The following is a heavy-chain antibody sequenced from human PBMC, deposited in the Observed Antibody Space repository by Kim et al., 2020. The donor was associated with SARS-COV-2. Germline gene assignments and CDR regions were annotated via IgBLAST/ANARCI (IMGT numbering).Heavy chain of an antibody. V-gene: IGHV1-8*01. CDR2: MNPNSCNT. CDR1: GYTFTSYY. CDR3: ARRGYSSGGDPCRDWFDP. Sequence: ASVKVSCKASGYTFTSYYINWVRQATGQGLEWMGWMNPNSCNTGYAQKFQGRVTRTRNTSISTAYMELSSLRSEETDVHYCARRGYSSGGDPCRDWFDPW. J-gene: IGHJ5*02. D-gene: IGHD6-19*01.